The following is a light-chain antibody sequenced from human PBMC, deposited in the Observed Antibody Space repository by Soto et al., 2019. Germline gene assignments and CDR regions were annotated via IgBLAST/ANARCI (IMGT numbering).Light chain of an antibody. CDR2: DAS. J-gene: IGKJ1*01. Sequence: EIALTQSPGTLSLSPGERATLSCRASQFVSSNSLAWYQQKRVQTPRLLTHDASSRATGIPDKFSGSGSGTDFTLTISRLEPEDFAVYYCQQYAGSPRTVGQGTKVDSK. V-gene: IGKV3-20*01. CDR1: QFVSSNS. CDR3: QQYAGSPRT.